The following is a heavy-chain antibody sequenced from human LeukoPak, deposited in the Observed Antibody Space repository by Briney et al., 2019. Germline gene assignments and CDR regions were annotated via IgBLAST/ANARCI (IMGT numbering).Heavy chain of an antibody. CDR2: MNPNSGNT. D-gene: IGHD3-3*01. J-gene: IGHJ4*02. Sequence: ASVKVSCKASGYTFTSYDINWVRQATGQGLEWMGWMNPNSGNTGYAQKFQGRVTMTRNTSISTAYMELSSLRSEDTAVYYCERTRHYYFWSGYTTLDYWGQGTLVTVSS. CDR3: ERTRHYYFWSGYTTLDY. CDR1: GYTFTSYD. V-gene: IGHV1-8*01.